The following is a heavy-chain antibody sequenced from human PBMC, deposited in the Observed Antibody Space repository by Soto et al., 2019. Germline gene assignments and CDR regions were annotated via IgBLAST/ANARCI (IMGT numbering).Heavy chain of an antibody. Sequence: GGSLRLSCAASGFTFSSYAMSWVRQAPRKGLEWLSAISGSGGSTYYADSVKGRFTISRDNSKNTLYLQMNSLRAEDTAVYYCAKAKKYCSGGSCYSSSYYYYYMDVWGKGTTVTVSS. V-gene: IGHV3-23*01. CDR1: GFTFSSYA. CDR3: AKAKKYCSGGSCYSSSYYYYYMDV. J-gene: IGHJ6*03. CDR2: ISGSGGST. D-gene: IGHD2-15*01.